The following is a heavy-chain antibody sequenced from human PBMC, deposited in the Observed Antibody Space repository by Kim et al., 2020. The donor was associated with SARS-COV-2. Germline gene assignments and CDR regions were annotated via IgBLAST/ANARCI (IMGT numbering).Heavy chain of an antibody. J-gene: IGHJ6*02. Sequence: ASVKVSCKASEYTFTLYAIHLVRQAPGQSLEWMGWINDGTGHTKYSQRLQDRVTVTRDTSASTAYMEPSSLRSEDTAVYYFARSTRSGSSYYNAMDGWGQ. D-gene: IGHD1-26*01. V-gene: IGHV1-3*01. CDR1: EYTFTLYA. CDR2: INDGTGHT. CDR3: ARSTRSGSSYYNAMDG.